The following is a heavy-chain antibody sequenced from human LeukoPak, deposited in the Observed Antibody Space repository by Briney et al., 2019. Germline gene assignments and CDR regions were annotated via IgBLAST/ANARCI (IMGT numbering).Heavy chain of an antibody. V-gene: IGHV4-34*01. CDR2: IDHSGST. Sequence: SETLSLTCAVYGGSFSGYYWSWIRQPPGKGLEWIWEIDHSGSTNYNPSLKSRVTISVDTSKNQFSLKLSSVTAADTAVYFCARAETFYYGSGSSNWFDPWGQGTLVTVSS. CDR3: ARAETFYYGSGSSNWFDP. J-gene: IGHJ5*02. CDR1: GGSFSGYY. D-gene: IGHD3-10*01.